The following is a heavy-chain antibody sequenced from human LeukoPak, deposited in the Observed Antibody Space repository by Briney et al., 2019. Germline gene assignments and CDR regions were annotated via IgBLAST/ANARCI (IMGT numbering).Heavy chain of an antibody. J-gene: IGHJ4*02. D-gene: IGHD2-15*01. V-gene: IGHV3-48*03. CDR2: ISSSGSTI. CDR1: GFTFSSYE. CDR3: ARDWDRGYCSGGSCVDY. Sequence: PGGSLRLSCAASGFTFSSYEVNWVRQAPGKGLEWVSYISSSGSTIYYADSVKGRFTISRDNAKNSLYLQMNSLRAEDTAVYYCARDWDRGYCSGGSCVDYWGQGTLVTVSS.